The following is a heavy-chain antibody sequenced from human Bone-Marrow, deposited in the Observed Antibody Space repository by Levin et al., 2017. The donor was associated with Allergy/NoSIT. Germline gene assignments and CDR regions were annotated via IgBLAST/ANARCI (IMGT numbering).Heavy chain of an antibody. D-gene: IGHD4-17*01. V-gene: IGHV4-61*02. CDR1: GGSISSGSYY. CDR3: PRVKWTFGDYGGGFDD. Sequence: SQTLSLTCAVSGGSISSGSYYYNWIRQPAGRGLEWIGRIYIRGGTNYNPSLQSRVTISIDTSKNQFSLQLRSVTAADTPVYHLPRVKWTFGDYGGGFDDWGRGTLVTVSS. CDR2: IYIRGGT. J-gene: IGHJ4*02.